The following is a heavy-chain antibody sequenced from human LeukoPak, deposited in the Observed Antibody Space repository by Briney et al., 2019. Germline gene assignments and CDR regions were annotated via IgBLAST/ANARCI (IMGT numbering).Heavy chain of an antibody. Sequence: GGSLRLSCAASGFTFSSYGMHWVRQAPGKGLEWVAVISYDGSNKYYADSVKGRFTISRDNAKNSLYLQMNSLRAEDTAVYYCARGAGYDILTGYHYYYYYMDVWGKGTTVTVSS. CDR3: ARGAGYDILTGYHYYYYYMDV. D-gene: IGHD3-9*01. CDR2: ISYDGSNK. CDR1: GFTFSSYG. V-gene: IGHV3-30*03. J-gene: IGHJ6*03.